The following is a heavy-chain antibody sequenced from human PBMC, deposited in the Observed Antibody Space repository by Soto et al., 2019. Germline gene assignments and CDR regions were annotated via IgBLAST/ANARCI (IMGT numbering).Heavy chain of an antibody. D-gene: IGHD2-21*02. CDR3: ACRGIDCGGDCYPDAAFDF. J-gene: IGHJ3*01. Sequence: SVKVSCKASGYTFTYRYLHWVRQAPGQALEWMGWVTPFNGNTNYAQKFQDRVTITRDRSMSTAYMELSSLRSEDTAMYYCACRGIDCGGDCYPDAAFDFWGQGTMVTVSS. CDR1: GYTFTYRY. CDR2: VTPFNGNT. V-gene: IGHV1-45*02.